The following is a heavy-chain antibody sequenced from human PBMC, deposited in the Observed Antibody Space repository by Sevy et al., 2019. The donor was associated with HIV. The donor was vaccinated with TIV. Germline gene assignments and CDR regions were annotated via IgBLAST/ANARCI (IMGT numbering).Heavy chain of an antibody. D-gene: IGHD2-2*02. CDR1: GFTFSSYG. J-gene: IGHJ4*02. CDR3: ARDGGIVVVPAAIGLPFDY. CDR2: IWYDGSNK. V-gene: IGHV3-33*01. Sequence: GGSLRLSCAASGFTFSSYGMHWVRQAPGKGLEWVAVIWYDGSNKYYADSAKGRFTISRDNSKNTLYLQMNSLRAEDTAVYYCARDGGIVVVPAAIGLPFDYWGQGTLVTVSS.